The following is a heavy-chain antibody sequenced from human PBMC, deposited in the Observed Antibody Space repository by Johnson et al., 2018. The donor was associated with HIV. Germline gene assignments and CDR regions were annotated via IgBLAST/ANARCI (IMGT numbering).Heavy chain of an antibody. CDR3: ARARWYLGGGSCCAFDI. V-gene: IGHV3-30*03. J-gene: IGHJ3*02. D-gene: IGHD2-15*01. Sequence: MQLVESGGDVVQPGRSLRLSCAASGFTFSSYGMHWVRQAPGKGLDWVADISYDGSNKYYVDSVKGRFTISRDNSKNTLYLQMNSLRAEDTAVYYCARARWYLGGGSCCAFDIWGQGTMVTVSS. CDR2: ISYDGSNK. CDR1: GFTFSSYG.